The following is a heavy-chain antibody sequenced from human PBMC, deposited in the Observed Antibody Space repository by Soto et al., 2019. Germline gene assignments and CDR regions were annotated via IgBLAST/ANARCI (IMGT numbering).Heavy chain of an antibody. D-gene: IGHD1-26*01. CDR2: INAGDGYT. CDR1: GYTFTSHH. Sequence: QVQFVQSGAEEREPGASVKVTCKTSGYTFTSHHIHWVRQAPGQWLEWMGLINAGDGYTQYSRTFQDRVTFSRDTSAGTAYMEFSGLTYEDTAVYYCARAIGKVALDYWGQGTLVTVSS. CDR3: ARAIGKVALDY. J-gene: IGHJ4*02. V-gene: IGHV1-3*05.